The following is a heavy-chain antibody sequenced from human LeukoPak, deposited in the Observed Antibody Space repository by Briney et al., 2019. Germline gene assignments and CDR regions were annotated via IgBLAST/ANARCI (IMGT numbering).Heavy chain of an antibody. CDR2: ISYDGSNK. CDR1: GFTFSSYA. Sequence: PGGSLRLSCAASGFTFSSYAMHWVRQAPGKGLEWVAVISYDGSNKYYADSVKGRFTISRDNSKNTLYLQMNSLRAGDTAVYYCARGGGLQSLYWGRDVWGQGPTVTVSS. J-gene: IGHJ6*02. V-gene: IGHV3-30-3*01. D-gene: IGHD2-8*02. CDR3: ARGGGLQSLYWGRDV.